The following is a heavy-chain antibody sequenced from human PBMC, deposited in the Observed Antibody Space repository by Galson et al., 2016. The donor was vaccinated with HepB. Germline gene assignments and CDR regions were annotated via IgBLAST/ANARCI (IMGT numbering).Heavy chain of an antibody. CDR3: AKDLDTSGYDLFGPWGS. V-gene: IGHV3-23*05. CDR1: GFTFDSYA. J-gene: IGHJ4*02. CDR2: IPSNGIGA. Sequence: SLRLSCAASGFTFDSYAMSWVRQAPGKGLEWISGIPSNGIGAQYAGAVKGRFIISRDNSKNVLYLQMKSLRAEDTAKYYCAKDLDTSGYDLFGPWGSWGQGILVIVSS. D-gene: IGHD3-3*01.